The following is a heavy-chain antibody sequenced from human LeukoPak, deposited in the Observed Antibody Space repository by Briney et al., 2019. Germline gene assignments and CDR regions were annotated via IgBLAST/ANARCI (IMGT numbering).Heavy chain of an antibody. CDR2: ISSSSSTI. Sequence: GGALRLSCAASWFPITPHFKKWVRQAPGKGVGGVSYISSSSSTIYYADSVKGRFTISRDNAKNSLYLQMNSLRAEDTAVYYCARVGISYGFDYWGQGTLVTVSS. J-gene: IGHJ4*02. V-gene: IGHV3-48*04. D-gene: IGHD5-18*01. CDR1: WFPITPHF. CDR3: ARVGISYGFDY.